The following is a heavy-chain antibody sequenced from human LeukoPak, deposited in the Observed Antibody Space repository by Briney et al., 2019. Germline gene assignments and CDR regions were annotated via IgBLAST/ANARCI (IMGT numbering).Heavy chain of an antibody. CDR3: ALREGP. CDR2: ISYDGSNK. CDR1: GFTFSSYA. Sequence: HGGPLRLSCAASGFTFSSYAMHWVRQAPGKGLEWVAVISYDGSNKYYADSVKGRFTISRDNSKNTLYLQMNSLRAEDTAVYYCALREGPWGQGTMVTVSS. J-gene: IGHJ3*01. V-gene: IGHV3-30-3*01.